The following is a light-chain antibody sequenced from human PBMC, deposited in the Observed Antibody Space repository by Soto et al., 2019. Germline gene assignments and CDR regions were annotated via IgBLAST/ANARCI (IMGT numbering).Light chain of an antibody. CDR2: GAS. CDR1: QSVSSTY. J-gene: IGKJ1*01. Sequence: EILLTQSPGTLSLSPGERATLSCRASQSVSSTYVSWYQLKPGQAPRLLIYGASTRATGIPDRFSGSGSGTDFNLTISRLEPEDFAVYYCQQYGFSFRAFGQGTKV. CDR3: QQYGFSFRA. V-gene: IGKV3-20*01.